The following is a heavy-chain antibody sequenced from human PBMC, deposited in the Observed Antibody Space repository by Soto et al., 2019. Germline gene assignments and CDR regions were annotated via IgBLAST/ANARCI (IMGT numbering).Heavy chain of an antibody. CDR1: GFTFSSYA. V-gene: IGHV3-23*01. Sequence: GESLKISCAASGFTFSSYAMSWVRQAPGKGLEWVSAISGSGGSTYYADSVKGRFTISRDNSKNTLYLQMNSLRAEDTAVYYCAKVYCSGGSCYSGPNDAFDIWGQGTMVTVSS. J-gene: IGHJ3*02. CDR2: ISGSGGST. CDR3: AKVYCSGGSCYSGPNDAFDI. D-gene: IGHD2-15*01.